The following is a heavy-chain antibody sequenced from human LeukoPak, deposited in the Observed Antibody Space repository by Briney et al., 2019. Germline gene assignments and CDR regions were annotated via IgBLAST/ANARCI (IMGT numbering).Heavy chain of an antibody. J-gene: IGHJ6*02. V-gene: IGHV1-46*01. D-gene: IGHD2-2*01. CDR3: AIIVVPAAHSFHYYGMDV. CDR1: GYTFTSYY. Sequence: ASVKVSCKASGYTFTSYYMHWVRQAPGQGLEWMGIINPSGGSTSYAQKFQGRVTMTRDTSTSTVYMELSSLRSEDTAVYYCAIIVVPAAHSFHYYGMDVWGQGTTVTVSS. CDR2: INPSGGST.